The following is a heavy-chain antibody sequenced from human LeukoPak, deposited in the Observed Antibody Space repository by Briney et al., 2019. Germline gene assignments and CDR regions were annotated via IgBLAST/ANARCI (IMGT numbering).Heavy chain of an antibody. CDR1: GYTFTGYY. CDR2: INPNSGGT. CDR3: ARAGTVEMTPLDY. V-gene: IGHV1-2*04. Sequence: ASVKVSCKASGYTFTGYYMHWVRQAPGQGLEWMGWINPNSGGTNYAQKFQGWVTMTRDTSISTAYMELSRLRSDDSAVYYCARAGTVEMTPLDYWGQGTLVTVSS. D-gene: IGHD5-24*01. J-gene: IGHJ4*02.